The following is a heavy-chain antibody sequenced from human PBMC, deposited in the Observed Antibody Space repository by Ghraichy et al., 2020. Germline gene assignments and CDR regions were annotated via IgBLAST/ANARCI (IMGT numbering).Heavy chain of an antibody. V-gene: IGHV1-2*02. J-gene: IGHJ3*02. CDR2: INPNSGGT. CDR1: GYTFTGYY. Sequence: ASVKVSCKASGYTFTGYYMHWVRQAPGQGLEWMGWINPNSGGTNYAQKFQGRVTMTRDTSISTAYMELSRLRSDDTAVYYCARDCSGGSRETAFDIWGQGTMVTVSS. D-gene: IGHD2-15*01. CDR3: ARDCSGGSRETAFDI.